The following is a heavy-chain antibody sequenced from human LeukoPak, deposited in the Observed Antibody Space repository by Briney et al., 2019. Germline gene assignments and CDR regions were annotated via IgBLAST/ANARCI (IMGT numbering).Heavy chain of an antibody. V-gene: IGHV3-64*05. D-gene: IGHD3-10*01. CDR1: GLTLSTYA. CDR3: MTRDTSGY. CDR2: IDTDGGGT. Sequence: GGSLRLFCSGSGLTLSTYAMHWVRRAPGRGLEYVLAIDTDGGGTYYADSVKGRFTISRDKSKNTLYFQMRSLRAEDTAVYYCMTRDTSGYWGQGTLVTVSS. J-gene: IGHJ4*02.